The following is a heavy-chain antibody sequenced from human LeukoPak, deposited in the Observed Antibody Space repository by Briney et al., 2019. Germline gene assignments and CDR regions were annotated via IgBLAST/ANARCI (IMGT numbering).Heavy chain of an antibody. CDR3: ARGRGRAVAGTGEYFQH. Sequence: SGGSTYYADSVRGRFTISRDNSKNTLYLQMNSLRAEDTAVYYCARGRGRAVAGTGEYFQHWGQGTLVTVSS. J-gene: IGHJ1*01. D-gene: IGHD6-19*01. CDR2: SGGST. V-gene: IGHV3-53*01.